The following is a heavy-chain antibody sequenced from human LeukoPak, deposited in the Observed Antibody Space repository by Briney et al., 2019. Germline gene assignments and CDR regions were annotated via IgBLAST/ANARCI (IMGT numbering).Heavy chain of an antibody. CDR2: INHSGST. J-gene: IGHJ5*02. V-gene: IGHV4-34*01. CDR3: ARGDYGDYVAKWFDP. CDR1: GGSFSGYY. D-gene: IGHD4-17*01. Sequence: SETLSLTCAVYGGSFSGYYWSWIRQPPGKGLEWIGEINHSGSTNYNPSLKSRVTISVDTSKNQFSLKLSFVTAADTAVYYCARGDYGDYVAKWFDPWGQGTLVTVSS.